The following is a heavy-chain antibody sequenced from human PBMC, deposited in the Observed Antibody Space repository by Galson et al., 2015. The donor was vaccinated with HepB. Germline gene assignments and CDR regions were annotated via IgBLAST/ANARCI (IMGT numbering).Heavy chain of an antibody. CDR2: ISGSGGST. Sequence: SLRLSCAASGFTFSSYAMSWVRQAPGKGLEWVSAISGSGGSTYYADSVKGRFTISRDNSKNTLYLQMNSLRAEDTAVCYCAKALYDYVWGSPSPAGAFDIWGQGTMVTVSS. CDR3: AKALYDYVWGSPSPAGAFDI. J-gene: IGHJ3*02. V-gene: IGHV3-23*01. D-gene: IGHD3-16*01. CDR1: GFTFSSYA.